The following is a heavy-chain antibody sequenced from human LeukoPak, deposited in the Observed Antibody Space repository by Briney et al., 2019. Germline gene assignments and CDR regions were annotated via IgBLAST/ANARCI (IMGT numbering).Heavy chain of an antibody. CDR3: AKGGATVIDY. CDR2: INSDGIST. J-gene: IGHJ4*02. D-gene: IGHD4-17*01. V-gene: IGHV3-74*01. CDR1: GSTFSSYW. Sequence: PGGSLRLSCAASGSTFSSYWMHWVRQAPGKGLVWVSRINSDGISTSYADSVKGRFTISRDNAKNTLYLQMNSLRADDTAVHYCAKGGATVIDYWGQGTLVTVSS.